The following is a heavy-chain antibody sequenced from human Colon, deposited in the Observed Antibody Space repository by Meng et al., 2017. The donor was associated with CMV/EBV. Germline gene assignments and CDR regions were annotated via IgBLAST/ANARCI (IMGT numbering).Heavy chain of an antibody. CDR3: ARDPIRFLGGY. J-gene: IGHJ4*02. V-gene: IGHV3-7*01. CDR2: IKQDGSEK. Sequence: GESLQISCAASGFTFSSYWMSWVRQAPGKGLEWVANIKQDGSEKYYVDSVKGRFTISRDNAKNSLYLQMNSLRAEDTAVYYCARDPIRFLGGYWGQGTLVTVSS. CDR1: GFTFSSYW. D-gene: IGHD3-3*01.